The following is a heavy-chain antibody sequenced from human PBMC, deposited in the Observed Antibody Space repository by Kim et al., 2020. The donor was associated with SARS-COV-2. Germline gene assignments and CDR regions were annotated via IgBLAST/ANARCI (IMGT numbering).Heavy chain of an antibody. Sequence: SETLSLTCSVSGGSISSSNYYWVWLRQAPGKGLEWIGSIYYSGSTLYNPSLKGRVTMSVDSSKNQFSLRLRSVTAADTAIYYCARDDASRTFYNPSGYFDLWGRGALVTYSS. V-gene: IGHV4-39*07. D-gene: IGHD3-10*01. CDR1: GGSISSSNYY. J-gene: IGHJ2*01. CDR2: IYYSGST. CDR3: ARDDASRTFYNPSGYFDL.